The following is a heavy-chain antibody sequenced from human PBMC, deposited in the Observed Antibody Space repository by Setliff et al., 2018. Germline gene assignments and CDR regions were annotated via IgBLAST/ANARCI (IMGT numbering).Heavy chain of an antibody. CDR3: ATTLEGCGDDCWTFKP. V-gene: IGHV1-3*04. D-gene: IGHD2-21*02. CDR1: GYTFNIYP. CDR2: INTGSGVA. J-gene: IGHJ1*01. Sequence: GASVKVSCKASGYTFNIYPMHWVRQAPGKRPEWMGWINTGSGVARYSHNFQGRVTFTRDTSATTAYMDLSSLMSEHTAVYYCATTLEGCGDDCWTFKPWGQGTLFTVSS.